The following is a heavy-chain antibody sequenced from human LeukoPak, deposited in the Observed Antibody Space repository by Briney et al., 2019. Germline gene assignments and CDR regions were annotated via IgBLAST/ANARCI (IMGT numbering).Heavy chain of an antibody. V-gene: IGHV3-30-3*01. J-gene: IGHJ4*02. D-gene: IGHD6-19*01. Sequence: GGSLRLSCAASGFTFSSYAMHWVRQAPGKGLEWVAVISYDGSNKYYADSVKGRFTISRDNSKNTLYLQMNSLRAEGTAVYYCARGSFSRIAVALTDYWGQGTLVTVSS. CDR1: GFTFSSYA. CDR2: ISYDGSNK. CDR3: ARGSFSRIAVALTDY.